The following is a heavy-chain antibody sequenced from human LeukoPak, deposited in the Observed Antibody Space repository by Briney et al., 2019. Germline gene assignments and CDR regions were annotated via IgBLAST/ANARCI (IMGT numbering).Heavy chain of an antibody. CDR2: ISSSSYI. D-gene: IGHD1-26*01. Sequence: GGSLRLSCAASGFTFSSYSMNWVRQAPGKGLEWVSSISSSSYIYYADSVKGRFTISRDNAKNSLYLQMNSLRAEDTAVYYCARDLGQWELLFDYWGQGTLVTVSS. V-gene: IGHV3-21*01. CDR3: ARDLGQWELLFDY. J-gene: IGHJ4*02. CDR1: GFTFSSYS.